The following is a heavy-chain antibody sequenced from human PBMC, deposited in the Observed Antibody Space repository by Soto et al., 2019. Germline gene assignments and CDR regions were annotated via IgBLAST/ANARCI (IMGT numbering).Heavy chain of an antibody. J-gene: IGHJ3*02. CDR1: GGSISSSNW. Sequence: SETLSLTCAVSGGSISSSNWWSWVRQPPGKGLEWIGEIYHSGSTNYNPSLKSRVTISVDKSKNQFSLKLSSVTAADTAAYYCASAGYYDSRGAFDIWGQGTMVTVSS. D-gene: IGHD3-22*01. V-gene: IGHV4-4*02. CDR2: IYHSGST. CDR3: ASAGYYDSRGAFDI.